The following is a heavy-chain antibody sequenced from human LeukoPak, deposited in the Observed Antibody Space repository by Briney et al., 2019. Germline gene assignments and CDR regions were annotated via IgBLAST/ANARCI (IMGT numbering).Heavy chain of an antibody. V-gene: IGHV3-7*05. D-gene: IGHD6-13*01. CDR1: GFTFDRYW. CDR3: AREIGSAARGR. J-gene: IGHJ4*02. Sequence: GGSLRLSCATSGFTFDRYWMSWVRQAPGEGLEWVANIKEDGSEKYYVDSVKGRFTISRDNAKNSVYLQMKSLRAEDTAMYYCAREIGSAARGRWGQGTLVIVS. CDR2: IKEDGSEK.